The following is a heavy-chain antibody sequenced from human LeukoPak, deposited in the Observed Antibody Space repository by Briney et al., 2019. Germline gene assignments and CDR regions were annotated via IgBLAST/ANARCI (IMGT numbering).Heavy chain of an antibody. CDR1: GGSISSRNW. CDR2: IYHSGST. V-gene: IGHV4-4*02. J-gene: IGHJ4*02. CDR3: AREGVVLNLFDY. D-gene: IGHD2-2*01. Sequence: SGTLSLTCGVSGGSISSRNWWCWVRQPPGKGLEWIGEIYHSGSTNYNPSLKNRVTISVDKSKNQFSLKLTSVTAADTAVYYCAREGVVLNLFDYWGQGTLVTVSS.